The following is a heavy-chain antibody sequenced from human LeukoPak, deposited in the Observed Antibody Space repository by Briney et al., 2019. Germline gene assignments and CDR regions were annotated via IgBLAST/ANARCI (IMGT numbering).Heavy chain of an antibody. D-gene: IGHD6-19*01. J-gene: IGHJ3*02. CDR2: IISSGSSI. CDR1: GFTFSRYS. CDR3: ARDPHSYSSCWYDPDAFDI. V-gene: IGHV3-21*01. Sequence: GGTLRLSCAASGFTFSRYSMNWVRQAPGKGLEWVSSIISSGSSIYYADSVKGGFTISRDNAKNTLYMQMKSLRAEDTAVYYCARDPHSYSSCWYDPDAFDIWGQGTMVTVSS.